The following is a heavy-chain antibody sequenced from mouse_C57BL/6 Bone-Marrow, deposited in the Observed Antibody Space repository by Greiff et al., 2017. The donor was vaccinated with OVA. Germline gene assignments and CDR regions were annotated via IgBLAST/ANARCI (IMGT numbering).Heavy chain of an antibody. Sequence: EVKLMESGGGLVKPGGSLKLSCAASGFTFSDYGMHWVRQAPEKGLEWVAYISSGSSTIYYADTVKGRFTISRDNAKNTLFLQMTSLRSEDTAMYYCAKHYYGNYPYAMDYWGQGTSVTVSS. J-gene: IGHJ4*01. CDR1: GFTFSDYG. CDR2: ISSGSSTI. CDR3: AKHYYGNYPYAMDY. D-gene: IGHD2-1*01. V-gene: IGHV5-17*01.